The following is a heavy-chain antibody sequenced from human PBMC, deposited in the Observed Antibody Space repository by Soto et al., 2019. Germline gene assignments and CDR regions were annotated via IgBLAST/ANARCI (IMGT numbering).Heavy chain of an antibody. J-gene: IGHJ6*02. Sequence: QVQLVQSGAEVKKPGSSVKVSCKASGGTFSSYAISWVRQAPGQGLAWMGGIIPIVGSANYAQKFQGRVTITADESTSTAYMELSSLRSEDTAVYYCARSQGSSTSLEIYYYYYYGMDVWGQGTTVTVSS. CDR2: IIPIVGSA. D-gene: IGHD2-2*01. CDR1: GGTFSSYA. CDR3: ARSQGSSTSLEIYYYYYYGMDV. V-gene: IGHV1-69*01.